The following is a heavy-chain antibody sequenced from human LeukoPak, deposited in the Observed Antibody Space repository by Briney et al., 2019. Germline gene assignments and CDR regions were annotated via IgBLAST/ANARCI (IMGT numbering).Heavy chain of an antibody. J-gene: IGHJ4*02. CDR1: GYTFTSYG. V-gene: IGHV1-18*01. CDR3: ARGGYYDILTGYPYDY. CDR2: ISAYNGNT. Sequence: ASVKVSCKASGYTFTSYGISWVRQAPGQGLEWMGWISAYNGNTNYAQKLQGRVTMTTDTSTSTAYMELRSLRSDDTAVYYCARGGYYDILTGYPYDYWGQGTLVTVSS. D-gene: IGHD3-9*01.